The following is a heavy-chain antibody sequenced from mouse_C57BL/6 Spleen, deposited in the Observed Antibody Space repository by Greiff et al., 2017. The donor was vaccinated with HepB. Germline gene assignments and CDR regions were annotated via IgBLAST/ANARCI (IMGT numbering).Heavy chain of an antibody. J-gene: IGHJ2*01. Sequence: QVQLKESGPGLVAPSQSLSITCTVSGFSLTSYGVHWVRQPPGKGLEWLGVIWDGGSTNYNSALMSRMSIRKDNSKSQVFLKMKSLQTDDTAMYYCARLEDIWGQGTTLTVSS. CDR1: GFSLTSYG. V-gene: IGHV2-9*02. CDR3: ARLEDI. CDR2: IWDGGST. D-gene: IGHD1-3*01.